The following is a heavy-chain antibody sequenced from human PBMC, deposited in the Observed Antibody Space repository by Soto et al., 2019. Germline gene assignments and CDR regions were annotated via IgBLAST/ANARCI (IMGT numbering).Heavy chain of an antibody. CDR3: ARTDREFYGLDV. Sequence: GGYLRLSFAASGFTFDDYSMHLVRQAPGKDLELVSVISAAGDPDYADSVEGRFTLSRENTQNSFCLQMNRLRVGDTAVYYCARTDREFYGLDVGGKGTTANVSS. CDR2: ISAAGDP. D-gene: IGHD3-10*01. V-gene: IGHV3-13*05. J-gene: IGHJ6*04. CDR1: GFTFDDYS.